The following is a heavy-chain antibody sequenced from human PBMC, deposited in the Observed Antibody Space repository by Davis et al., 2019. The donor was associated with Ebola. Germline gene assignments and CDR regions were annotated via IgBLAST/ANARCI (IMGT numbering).Heavy chain of an antibody. CDR1: GFTFTSYA. CDR3: AREGRIWFGELLYAPTSFDY. Sequence: GESLKISCAASGFTFTSYAMSWVRQAPGKGLEWVSFIRYDGSNKYYADSVKGRFTISRDNAKNSLYLQMNSLRAEDTAVYYCAREGRIWFGELLYAPTSFDYWGQGTLVTVSS. CDR2: IRYDGSNK. D-gene: IGHD3-10*01. V-gene: IGHV3-30*02. J-gene: IGHJ4*02.